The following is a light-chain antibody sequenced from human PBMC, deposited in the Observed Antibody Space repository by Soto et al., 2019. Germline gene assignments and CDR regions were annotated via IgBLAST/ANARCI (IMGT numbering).Light chain of an antibody. CDR3: GSWDSSLSAYV. CDR2: DDN. V-gene: IGLV1-51*01. Sequence: QSVLTQPPSVSAAPGQKVTISCSGSSSNIGNNYVSWYQQLPGTAPKLLIYDDNKRPSGIPDRFSGSKSGTSATLGITGFQTGDEADYYCGSWDSSLSAYVFGRGTK. J-gene: IGLJ1*01. CDR1: SSNIGNNY.